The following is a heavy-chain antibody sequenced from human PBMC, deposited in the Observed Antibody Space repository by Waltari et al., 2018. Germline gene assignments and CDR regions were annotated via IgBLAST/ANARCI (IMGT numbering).Heavy chain of an antibody. V-gene: IGHV3-23*04. J-gene: IGHJ4*02. CDR1: GFTFSSYA. Sequence: EVQLVESGGGLVQPGGSLRLSCAASGFTFSSYAMSWVRQAPGKGLEWVSAISGSGGSTYYADSVKGRFTISRDNSKNTLYLQMNSLRAEDTAVYYCAKDSEGYCSGGSCYLSGYWGQGTLVTVSS. CDR3: AKDSEGYCSGGSCYLSGY. CDR2: ISGSGGST. D-gene: IGHD2-15*01.